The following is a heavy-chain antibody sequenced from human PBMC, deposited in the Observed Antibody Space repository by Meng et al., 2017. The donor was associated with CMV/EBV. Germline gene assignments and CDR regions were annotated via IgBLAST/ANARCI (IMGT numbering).Heavy chain of an antibody. V-gene: IGHV4-61*01. CDR2: AYYNGGT. Sequence: GSFSSGSYYWTWTRQPPGKGLEWIGYAYYNGGTNYSPSLKSRVTILIDASKNQFSLELTSVTAADTAVYYCARGHDFWSGYYLFDPWGQGTLVTVSS. CDR3: ARGHDFWSGYYLFDP. J-gene: IGHJ5*02. D-gene: IGHD3-3*01. CDR1: GSFSSGSYY.